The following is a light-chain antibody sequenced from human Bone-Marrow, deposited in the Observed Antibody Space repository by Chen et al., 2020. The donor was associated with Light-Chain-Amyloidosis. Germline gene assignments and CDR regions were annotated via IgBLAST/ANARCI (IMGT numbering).Light chain of an antibody. V-gene: IGLV3-21*02. CDR1: NVGSTS. CDR2: DDS. J-gene: IGLJ3*02. Sequence: SYVLTQPSSVSVAPGQTATIACGGNNVGSTSVHWYQQTPGQAPLLVVYDDSDRPSGIPERLSRSNAGNTATLTISRVEAGDEADYYCQVWDRSSGRPVFGGGTKLTVL. CDR3: QVWDRSSGRPV.